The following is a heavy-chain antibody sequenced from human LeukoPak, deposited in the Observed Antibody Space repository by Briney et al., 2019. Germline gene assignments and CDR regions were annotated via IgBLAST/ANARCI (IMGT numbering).Heavy chain of an antibody. D-gene: IGHD3-10*01. CDR2: ISYDGSNK. Sequence: GRSLRLSCAASGFTFSSHAMHWVRQAPGKGLEWVAVISYDGSNKYYADSVKGRFTISRDNSKNTLYLQMNSLRAEDTAVYYCAREGGSGYFDYWGRGTLVTVSS. V-gene: IGHV3-30-3*01. CDR3: AREGGSGYFDY. CDR1: GFTFSSHA. J-gene: IGHJ4*02.